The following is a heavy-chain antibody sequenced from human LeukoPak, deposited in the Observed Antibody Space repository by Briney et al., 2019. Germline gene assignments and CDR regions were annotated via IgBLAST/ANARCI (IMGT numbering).Heavy chain of an antibody. D-gene: IGHD3-22*01. CDR3: AHLITMIVAADY. CDR2: IYWNDDK. CDR1: GGSISSYYW. V-gene: IGHV2-5*01. J-gene: IGHJ4*02. Sequence: TLSLTCTVSGGSISSYYWSWIRQPPGKALEWLALIYWNDDKRYSPSLKSRLTITKDTSKNQVVLTMTNMDPVDTATYYCAHLITMIVAADYWGQGTLVTVSS.